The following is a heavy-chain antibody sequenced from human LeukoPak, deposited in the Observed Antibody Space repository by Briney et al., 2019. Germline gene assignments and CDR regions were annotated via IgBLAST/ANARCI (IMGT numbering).Heavy chain of an antibody. CDR1: GGSFSGYY. Sequence: SETLSLTCAVYGGSFSGYYWSWIRQPPGKGLEWIGEINHSGSTNYNPSLKSRVTISVDTSKNQFSLKLTSVTAADTAVYYCARGGLYCSSSSCTTDWFDPWGQGTLVTVSS. V-gene: IGHV4-34*01. D-gene: IGHD2-2*01. CDR3: ARGGLYCSSSSCTTDWFDP. CDR2: INHSGST. J-gene: IGHJ5*02.